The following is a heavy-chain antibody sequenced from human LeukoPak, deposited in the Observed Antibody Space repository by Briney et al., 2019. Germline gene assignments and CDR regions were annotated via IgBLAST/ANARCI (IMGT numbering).Heavy chain of an antibody. CDR1: GDSVSSNSAA. Sequence: SQTLSLTCAISGDSVSSNSAAWNWIRQSPSRGLEWLGSTYYRSKWYNDYAVSVKSRITINPDTSKNQFSLQLNSVTPEDTAVYYCARSKLFGGGVARGWFYAFDIWGQGTMVTVSS. V-gene: IGHV6-1*01. D-gene: IGHD6-19*01. CDR3: ARSKLFGGGVARGWFYAFDI. CDR2: TYYRSKWYN. J-gene: IGHJ3*02.